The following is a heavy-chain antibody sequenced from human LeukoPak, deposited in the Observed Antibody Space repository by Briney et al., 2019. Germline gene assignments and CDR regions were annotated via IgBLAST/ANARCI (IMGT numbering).Heavy chain of an antibody. Sequence: ASVKVSCKTSGYTFTGYYMHWVRQAPGQGMEWMGRINPNSGGTNYAQKFQGRVTITRDTSISTAYMELSRLRSDDTAVYYCARVKHYYGSGSKVYYFDYWGQGTLVTVSS. CDR2: INPNSGGT. CDR1: GYTFTGYY. V-gene: IGHV1-2*06. D-gene: IGHD3-10*01. J-gene: IGHJ4*02. CDR3: ARVKHYYGSGSKVYYFDY.